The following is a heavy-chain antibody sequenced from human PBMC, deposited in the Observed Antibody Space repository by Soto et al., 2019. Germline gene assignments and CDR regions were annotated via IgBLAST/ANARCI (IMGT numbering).Heavy chain of an antibody. D-gene: IGHD5-12*01. V-gene: IGHV4-31*01. J-gene: IGHJ6*03. CDR1: GGSISRGGYY. CDR3: ARKDSGYADYMDV. Sequence: QVQLQESGPGLVKPSQTLSLTCTVSGGSISRGGYYWSWITQHPGKGLEWIGYIDYSGGSYYNPSLKSPVTISVDTSENQFSLRLSSVTAADSAVYYCARKDSGYADYMDVWGKGTTVTVSS. CDR2: IDYSGGS.